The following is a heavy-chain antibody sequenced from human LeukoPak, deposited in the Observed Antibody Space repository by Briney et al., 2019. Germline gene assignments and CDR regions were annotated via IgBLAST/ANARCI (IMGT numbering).Heavy chain of an antibody. D-gene: IGHD1-26*01. CDR1: GFTFSSYA. CDR3: ATFSVGATTYFFDN. V-gene: IGHV3-48*03. CDR2: ISGSGSAI. Sequence: PGGSLRLSCAASGFTFSSYAMSWVRQAPGKGLEWVSYISGSGSAIYYADSAKGRFTISRDNAKNSVSLQMNSLRAEDTAVYYCATFSVGATTYFFDNWGQGTLVTVSS. J-gene: IGHJ4*02.